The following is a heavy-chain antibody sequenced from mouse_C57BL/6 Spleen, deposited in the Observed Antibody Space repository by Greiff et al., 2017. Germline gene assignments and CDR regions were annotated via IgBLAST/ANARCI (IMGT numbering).Heavy chain of an antibody. J-gene: IGHJ2*01. V-gene: IGHV1-80*01. CDR3: ARNYGYDGGSFAY. Sequence: VKLMESGAELVKPGASVKISCKASGYAFSSYWMNWVKQRPGKGLEWIGQIYPGDGDTNYNGKFKGKATLTADKSSSTAYMQLSSLTSEDSAVYFCARNYGYDGGSFAYWGQGTTLTVSS. CDR1: GYAFSSYW. D-gene: IGHD2-2*01. CDR2: IYPGDGDT.